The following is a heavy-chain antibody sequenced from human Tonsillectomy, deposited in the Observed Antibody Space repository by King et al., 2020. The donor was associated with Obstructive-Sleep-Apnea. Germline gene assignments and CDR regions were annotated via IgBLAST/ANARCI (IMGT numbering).Heavy chain of an antibody. J-gene: IGHJ2*01. Sequence: QLQESGPGLVKPSETLSLTCTVSGYSISSGYYWGWIRQPPGKGLEWIGSIYHSGSTYYNPSLKSRVTISVDTSKNQFSLKLSSVTAADTAVYYCARGFDYYDSSGYSSHWYFDLWGRGTLVTVSS. CDR3: ARGFDYYDSSGYSSHWYFDL. V-gene: IGHV4-38-2*02. D-gene: IGHD3-22*01. CDR1: GYSISSGYY. CDR2: IYHSGST.